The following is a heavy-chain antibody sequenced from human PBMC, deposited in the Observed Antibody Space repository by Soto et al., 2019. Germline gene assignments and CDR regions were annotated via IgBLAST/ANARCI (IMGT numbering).Heavy chain of an antibody. Sequence: SETLSLTCTVSGGSISSGGYYWSWILQHPGKGLEWIGYIYYSGSTYYNPSLKSRVTISVDTSKNQFSLKLSSVTAADTAVYYCARDRVGAADYYYYGMDVWGQGTTVTVS. D-gene: IGHD1-26*01. CDR3: ARDRVGAADYYYYGMDV. V-gene: IGHV4-31*03. CDR2: IYYSGST. J-gene: IGHJ6*02. CDR1: GGSISSGGYY.